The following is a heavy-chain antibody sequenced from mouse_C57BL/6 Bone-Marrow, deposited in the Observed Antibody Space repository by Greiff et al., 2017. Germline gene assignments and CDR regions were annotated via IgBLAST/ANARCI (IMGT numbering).Heavy chain of an antibody. CDR2: IDPANGNT. CDR1: GFNIKDTY. Sequence: EVQGVESGAELVKPGASVKLSCTASGFNIKDTYMHWVKQRPEQGLEWIGRIDPANGNTKYDPKFQGKATITADTSSNTAYLQLSSLTSEDTAVYYCASTTVVYFDYWGQGTTLTVSS. CDR3: ASTTVVYFDY. D-gene: IGHD1-1*01. J-gene: IGHJ2*01. V-gene: IGHV14-3*02.